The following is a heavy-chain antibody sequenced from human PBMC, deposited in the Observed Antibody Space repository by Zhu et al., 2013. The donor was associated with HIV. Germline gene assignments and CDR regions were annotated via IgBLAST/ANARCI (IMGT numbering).Heavy chain of an antibody. Sequence: QVQLVQSGAEVKKPGASVKVSCKASGYTFTSYDINWVRQATGQGLEWMGWMNPNSGNTGYAQKFQGRVTITRNTSISTAYMELSSLRSEDTAVYYCAREGGSYYSKRYYFDYWGQGTLVTVSS. CDR3: AREGGSYYSKRYYFDY. D-gene: IGHD4-4*01. V-gene: IGHV1-8*03. J-gene: IGHJ4*02. CDR2: MNPNSGNT. CDR1: GYTFTSYD.